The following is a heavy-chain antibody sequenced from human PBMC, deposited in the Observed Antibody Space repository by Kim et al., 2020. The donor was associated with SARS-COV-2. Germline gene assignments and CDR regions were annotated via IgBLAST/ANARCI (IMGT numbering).Heavy chain of an antibody. CDR2: IYYSGST. CDR1: GGSISNYY. V-gene: IGHV4-59*13. Sequence: SETLSLTCTVSGGSISNYYWSWIRQPPGKGLEWIGYIYYSGSTIYNPSLESRXTISLATSMDQFSLNLNSVTAXDTXXYXXXRAWGGYYYDSSGSHNWF. D-gene: IGHD3-22*01. J-gene: IGHJ5*01. CDR3: XRAWGGYYYDSSGSHNWF.